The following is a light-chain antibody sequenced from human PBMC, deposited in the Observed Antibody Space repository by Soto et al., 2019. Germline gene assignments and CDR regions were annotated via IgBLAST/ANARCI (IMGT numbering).Light chain of an antibody. Sequence: EIVMTLSPATLSVSPGERATLSCRASQSVSSNLAWYQQRPREAPRLLIYGASNRATGIPDRFSGSGSGTDFTLTISRLEPEDSAVYYCQQYGSSGTFGQGTKVDIK. CDR2: GAS. CDR1: QSVSSN. CDR3: QQYGSSGT. J-gene: IGKJ1*01. V-gene: IGKV3-20*01.